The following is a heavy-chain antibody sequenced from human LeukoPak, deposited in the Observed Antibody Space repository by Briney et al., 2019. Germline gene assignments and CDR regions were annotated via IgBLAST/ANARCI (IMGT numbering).Heavy chain of an antibody. CDR2: IIPIFGTA. J-gene: IGHJ5*02. V-gene: IGHV1-69*05. CDR3: AREAVVVVAASNWFDP. D-gene: IGHD2-15*01. Sequence: SVKVSCKASGGTFSSYAISWVRQAPGQGLEWMGRIIPIFGTANYAQKFQDRVTITTDESTSTAYMELSSLRSEDTAVYYCAREAVVVVAASNWFDPWGQGTLVTVSS. CDR1: GGTFSSYA.